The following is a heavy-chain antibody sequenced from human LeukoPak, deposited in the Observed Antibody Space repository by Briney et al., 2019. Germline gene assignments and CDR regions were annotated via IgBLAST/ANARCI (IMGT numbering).Heavy chain of an antibody. Sequence: PSETLSLTCTVSGYSISSGYYWGWIRQPPGKGLEWIGSIYHSGSTYYNPSLKSRVTISVDTSKNQFSLKLSSVTAADTAVYYCARDGYSSPIRNWFDPWGQGTLVTVSS. CDR2: IYHSGST. D-gene: IGHD6-13*01. J-gene: IGHJ5*02. CDR3: ARDGYSSPIRNWFDP. CDR1: GYSISSGYY. V-gene: IGHV4-38-2*02.